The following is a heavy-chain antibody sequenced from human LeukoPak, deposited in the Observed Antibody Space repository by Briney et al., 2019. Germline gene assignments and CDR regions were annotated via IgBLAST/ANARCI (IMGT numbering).Heavy chain of an antibody. CDR1: GFTFSSHW. CDR2: IKQDGSEK. CDR3: ARTHGYYYGSGSYWDY. J-gene: IGHJ4*02. D-gene: IGHD3-10*01. Sequence: GGSLRLSCAASGFTFSSHWMSWVRQAPGKGLEWVANIKQDGSEKYYVDSVKGRFTISRDNAKNSLYLQMNSLRAEDTAVYYCARTHGYYYGSGSYWDYWGQGTLVTVSS. V-gene: IGHV3-7*01.